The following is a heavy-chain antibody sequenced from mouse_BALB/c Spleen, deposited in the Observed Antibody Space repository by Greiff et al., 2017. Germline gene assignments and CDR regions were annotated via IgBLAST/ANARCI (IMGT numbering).Heavy chain of an antibody. J-gene: IGHJ4*01. CDR2: IDPENGDT. CDR3: NAYGNYEGVDY. V-gene: IGHV14-4*02. Sequence: EVKVEESGAELVRSGASVKLSCTASGFNIKDYYMHWVKQRPEQGLEWIGWIDPENGDTEYAPKFQGKATMTADTSSNTAYLQLSSLTSEDTAVYYCNAYGNYEGVDYWGQGTSVTVSS. D-gene: IGHD2-1*01. CDR1: GFNIKDYY.